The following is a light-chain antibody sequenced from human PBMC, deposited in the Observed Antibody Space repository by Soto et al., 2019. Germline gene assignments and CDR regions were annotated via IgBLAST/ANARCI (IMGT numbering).Light chain of an antibody. CDR1: PSVSNS. CDR3: QQYGNSPPT. Sequence: PGERAPLSCRASPSVSNSLAWYQHKPGQAPRLLIYDASNRATGVPTRFSGSGSGTDFTLTISRLEPEDFAVYYCQQYGNSPPTFGQGTKVDIK. V-gene: IGKV3-20*01. CDR2: DAS. J-gene: IGKJ1*01.